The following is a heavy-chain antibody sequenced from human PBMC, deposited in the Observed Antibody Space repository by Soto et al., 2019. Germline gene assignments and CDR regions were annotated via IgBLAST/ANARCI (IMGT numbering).Heavy chain of an antibody. CDR3: ARDADYDFWSGYPRLYYYDMDV. J-gene: IGHJ6*03. D-gene: IGHD3-3*01. Sequence: QVQLVQSGAEVKKPGSSVKVSCKASGGTFSSYTISWVRQAPGQGLEWMGRIIPILGIANYAQKFQGRVTITADKSTSTAYMELSSLRSEDTAVYYCARDADYDFWSGYPRLYYYDMDVWGKGTTVTVSS. CDR2: IIPILGIA. CDR1: GGTFSSYT. V-gene: IGHV1-69*08.